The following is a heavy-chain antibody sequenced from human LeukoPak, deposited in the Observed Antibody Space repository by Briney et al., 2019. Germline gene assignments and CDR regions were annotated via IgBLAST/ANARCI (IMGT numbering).Heavy chain of an antibody. V-gene: IGHV3-74*01. Sequence: GGSLRLSCAASGFTLSSYWMHWVRQAPGKGLVWVSCINSDGSRTSYADSVKGRFTISRDNAKNSLYLQMNSLRDEDTAVYYCARDLYYYDSSGYLPAPFDYWGQGTLVTVSS. D-gene: IGHD3-22*01. CDR2: INSDGSRT. CDR1: GFTLSSYW. CDR3: ARDLYYYDSSGYLPAPFDY. J-gene: IGHJ4*02.